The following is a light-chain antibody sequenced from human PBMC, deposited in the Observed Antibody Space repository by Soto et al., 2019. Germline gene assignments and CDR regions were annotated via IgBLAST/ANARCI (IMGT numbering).Light chain of an antibody. V-gene: IGLV1-40*01. CDR3: QSYDNTLSGWV. CDR2: GNT. J-gene: IGLJ3*02. Sequence: QSVLTQQPSVSGAPGQRVTISCTGSSSNIGAGFDVHWYQQLPGTAPKLLISGNTNRPSGVPDRFSGSKSGTSASLAITGLQAEDEADYYCQSYDNTLSGWVFGGGTKLTVL. CDR1: SSNIGAGFD.